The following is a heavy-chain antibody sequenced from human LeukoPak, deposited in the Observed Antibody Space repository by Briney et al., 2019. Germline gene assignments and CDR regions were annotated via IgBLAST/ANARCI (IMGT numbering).Heavy chain of an antibody. Sequence: SETLSLTCAVYGGSFSGYYWSWIRQPPGKGLEWIGEINHSGSTNYNPSLKSRVTISVDISKNQFSLKLSSVTAADTAVYYCARSDYGDYEGQYYFDYWGQGNLVTVSS. D-gene: IGHD4-17*01. J-gene: IGHJ4*02. CDR1: GGSFSGYY. CDR3: ARSDYGDYEGQYYFDY. CDR2: INHSGST. V-gene: IGHV4-34*01.